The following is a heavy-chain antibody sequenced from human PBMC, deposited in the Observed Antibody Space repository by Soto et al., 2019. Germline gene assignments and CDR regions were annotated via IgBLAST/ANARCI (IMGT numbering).Heavy chain of an antibody. D-gene: IGHD1-1*01. CDR1: GFTFSSYA. Sequence: GGSLRLSCAASGFTFSSYAMHWVRQAPGKGLEWVAVISYDGSNKYYADSVKGRFTISRDNSKNTLYLQMNSLRAEDTAVYYCARASWNDVCFDYWGQGTLVTVSS. J-gene: IGHJ4*02. CDR2: ISYDGSNK. V-gene: IGHV3-30-3*01. CDR3: ARASWNDVCFDY.